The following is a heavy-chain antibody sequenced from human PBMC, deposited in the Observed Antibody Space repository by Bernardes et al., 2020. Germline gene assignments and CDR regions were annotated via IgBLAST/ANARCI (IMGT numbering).Heavy chain of an antibody. V-gene: IGHV4-39*01. Sequence: SETLSLTCTVSGGSISRSNYYWGWIRQPPGKGLEWIGSIYYSESTYYNPSLKSRVTISVDTSKSQFSLRLISVTAADTAVYYCVSGGYSGYDPFDYWGQGTLVTVSS. CDR3: VSGGYSGYDPFDY. D-gene: IGHD5-12*01. CDR2: IYYSEST. J-gene: IGHJ4*02. CDR1: GGSISRSNYY.